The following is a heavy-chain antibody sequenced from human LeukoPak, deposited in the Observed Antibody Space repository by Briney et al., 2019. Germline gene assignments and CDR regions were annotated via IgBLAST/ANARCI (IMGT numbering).Heavy chain of an antibody. Sequence: ASVKVSCKASGYTFTGYYLHWVRQAPGQGLEWMGWISAYNGNTNYAQKLQGRVTMTTDTSTSTAYMELRSLRSDDTAVYYCARSIVVVPAAHFDYWGQGTLVTVSS. D-gene: IGHD2-2*01. V-gene: IGHV1-18*04. CDR3: ARSIVVVPAAHFDY. J-gene: IGHJ4*02. CDR1: GYTFTGYY. CDR2: ISAYNGNT.